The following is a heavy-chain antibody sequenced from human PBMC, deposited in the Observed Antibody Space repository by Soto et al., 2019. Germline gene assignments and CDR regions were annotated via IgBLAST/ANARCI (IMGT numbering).Heavy chain of an antibody. J-gene: IGHJ6*02. CDR1: GYTLTELS. V-gene: IGHV1-24*01. Sequence: ASVKVSCKVSGYTLTELSMHWVRQAPGKGLEWMGGFDPEDGETIYAQKFQGRVTMTEDTSTDTAYMELSSLRSEDTAVYYCATGGVVLVPAGVDWSERYYYGMDVWGQGTTVTVSS. D-gene: IGHD2-2*01. CDR2: FDPEDGET. CDR3: ATGGVVLVPAGVDWSERYYYGMDV.